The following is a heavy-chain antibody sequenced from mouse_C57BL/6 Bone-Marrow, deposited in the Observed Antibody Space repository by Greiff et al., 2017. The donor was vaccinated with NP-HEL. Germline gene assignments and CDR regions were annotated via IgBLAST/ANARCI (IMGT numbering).Heavy chain of an antibody. CDR1: GFNIKDYY. V-gene: IGHV14-2*01. D-gene: IGHD4-1*02. Sequence: EVQLQQSGAELVKPGASVTLSCTASGFNIKDYYMPWVKQRTEQGLEWIGRIDPEDGETKYAPKFQGKATITADTSSNTAYLQLSSLTSEDTAVYYCANWDLAWFAYWGQGTLVTVSA. CDR2: IDPEDGET. CDR3: ANWDLAWFAY. J-gene: IGHJ3*01.